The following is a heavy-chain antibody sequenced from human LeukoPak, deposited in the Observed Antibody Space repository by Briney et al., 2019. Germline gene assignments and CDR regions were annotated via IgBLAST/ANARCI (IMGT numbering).Heavy chain of an antibody. D-gene: IGHD1-26*01. CDR2: ISSSSSTI. Sequence: AGGSLRLSCAASGFTFSSYSMNWVRQAPGKGLEWVSYISSSSSTIYYADSVKGRFTISRDNAKNSLYLQMNSLRAEDTAVYYCASLNVVGATSWASYDAFDIWGQGTMVTVSS. CDR1: GFTFSSYS. J-gene: IGHJ3*02. V-gene: IGHV3-48*01. CDR3: ASLNVVGATSWASYDAFDI.